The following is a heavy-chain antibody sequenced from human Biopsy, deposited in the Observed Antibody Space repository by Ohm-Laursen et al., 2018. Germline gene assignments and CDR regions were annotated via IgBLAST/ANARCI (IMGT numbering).Heavy chain of an antibody. J-gene: IGHJ6*02. Sequence: LSLTCAATGFTFSNYYISWIRQAPGKGLEWVSYITSGGSTTDYADSVKGRFTISRDNAKSSLFLQMNSLRAEDTAVYYCARDVEGFYSYAMDVWGQGTTVTVSS. CDR1: GFTFSNYY. V-gene: IGHV3-11*01. D-gene: IGHD5-24*01. CDR2: ITSGGSTT. CDR3: ARDVEGFYSYAMDV.